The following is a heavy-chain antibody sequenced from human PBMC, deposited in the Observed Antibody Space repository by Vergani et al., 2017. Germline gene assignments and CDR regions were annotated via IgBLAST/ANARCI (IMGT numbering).Heavy chain of an antibody. J-gene: IGHJ6*02. Sequence: QVQLVESGGGVVQPGRSLRLSCAASGFTFSSYAMHWVRQAPGKGMEWVAVISYDGSNKYYADSVTGRFTISRDNSKNTLYLQMNSLRAEDTAVYYCARISIAAAGLHYYYYGMGVWGQGTTVSVSS. V-gene: IGHV3-30-3*01. CDR3: ARISIAAAGLHYYYYGMGV. D-gene: IGHD6-13*01. CDR2: ISYDGSNK. CDR1: GFTFSSYA.